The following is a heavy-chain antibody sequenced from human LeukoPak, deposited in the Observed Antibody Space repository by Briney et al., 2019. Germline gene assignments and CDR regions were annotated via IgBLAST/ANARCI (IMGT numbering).Heavy chain of an antibody. CDR1: GGSISSGGYS. D-gene: IGHD6-6*01. V-gene: IGHV4-30-2*01. CDR3: ARGKGIAARSLRGNWFDP. CDR2: IYHSGST. J-gene: IGHJ5*02. Sequence: SETLSLTCADSGGSISSGGYSWSWIRQPPGKGLEWIGYIYHSGSTYYNPSLKSRVTISVDRSKNQFSLKLSSVTAADTAVYYCARGKGIAARSLRGNWFDPWGQGTLVTVSS.